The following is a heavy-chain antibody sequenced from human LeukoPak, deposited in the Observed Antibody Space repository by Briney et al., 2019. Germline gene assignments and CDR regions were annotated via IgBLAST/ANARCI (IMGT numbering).Heavy chain of an antibody. J-gene: IGHJ4*01. V-gene: IGHV3-23*01. CDR2: VSGSGGST. CDR3: AKRGFSYDSSGNDY. CDR1: GFTFSSYA. Sequence: GGSLRLSCAASGFTFSSYAMSWVRQAPGKGLEWVSAVSGSGGSTYYADSVKGRFTISRDNSKNTLYLQMNSLRAEDTAVYYCAKRGFSYDSSGNDYWGQEPWSPSPQ. D-gene: IGHD3-22*01.